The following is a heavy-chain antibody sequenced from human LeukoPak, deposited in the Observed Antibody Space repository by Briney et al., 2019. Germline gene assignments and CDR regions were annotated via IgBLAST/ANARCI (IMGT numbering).Heavy chain of an antibody. CDR3: TNVTRFAVVADDMPGS. CDR2: ISGSGDIT. V-gene: IGHV3-23*01. J-gene: IGHJ5*02. D-gene: IGHD2-2*01. CDR1: GFTFRRYA. Sequence: PVGSLRLSRAASGFTFRRYAISWVRQAPGKGLGWVSAISGSGDITYYADSVKGRFTMSRDNFKNTLYLQMNSLRAEDTAAYYFTNVTRFAVVADDMPGSWGQGIQVTVSA.